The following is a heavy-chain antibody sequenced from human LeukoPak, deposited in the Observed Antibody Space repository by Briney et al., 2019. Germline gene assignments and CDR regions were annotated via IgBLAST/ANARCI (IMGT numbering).Heavy chain of an antibody. CDR1: GFTFSSYA. CDR3: AKDPSITMVRGVPFDY. CDR2: ISGSGGRT. V-gene: IGHV3-23*01. J-gene: IGHJ4*02. D-gene: IGHD3-10*01. Sequence: GGSLRLSCAASGFTFSSYAMSWVRQAPGKGLEWVSAISGSGGRTYYADSVKGRFTISRDNSKNTLYLQMNSLRAEDTAVYYCAKDPSITMVRGVPFDYWGQGTLVTVSS.